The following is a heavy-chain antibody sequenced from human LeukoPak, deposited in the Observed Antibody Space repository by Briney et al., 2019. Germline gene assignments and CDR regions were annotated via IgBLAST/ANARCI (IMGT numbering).Heavy chain of an antibody. CDR3: ARDRQWLDIDY. D-gene: IGHD6-19*01. Sequence: GGSLRLSCAASGFTFSSYEMNWVRQAPGKGLEWVANIKQDGSEKYYVDSVKGRFTISRDNAKNSLYLQMNSLRAEDTAVYYCARDRQWLDIDYWGQGTLVTVSS. V-gene: IGHV3-7*05. J-gene: IGHJ4*02. CDR1: GFTFSSYE. CDR2: IKQDGSEK.